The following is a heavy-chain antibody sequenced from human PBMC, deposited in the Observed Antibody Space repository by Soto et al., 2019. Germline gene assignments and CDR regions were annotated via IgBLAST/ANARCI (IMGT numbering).Heavy chain of an antibody. CDR2: ISHSGRT. J-gene: IGHJ5*02. V-gene: IGHV4-4*02. CDR3: ATQTYSYNWHH. D-gene: IGHD1-1*01. Sequence: VQLQESGPGLVKPSGTLSLTCGVSSGSISSRNWWSWVRQPPGKGLEWIGEISHSGRTNYNPSLESRVTMSVDKSRNQFYLKLNFVTAADTAVYYCATQTYSYNWHHWGQGTLVTVSS. CDR1: SGSISSRNW.